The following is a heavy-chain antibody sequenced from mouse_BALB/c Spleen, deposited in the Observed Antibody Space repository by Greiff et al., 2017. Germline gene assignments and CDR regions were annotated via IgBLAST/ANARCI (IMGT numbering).Heavy chain of an antibody. CDR1: GYTFTSYW. J-gene: IGHJ2*01. D-gene: IGHD2-3*01. Sequence: VKLMESGAELAKPGASVKMSCKASGYTFTSYWMHWVKQRPGQGLEWIGYINPSTGYTEYNQKFKDKATLTADKSSSTAYMQLSSLTSEDSAVYYCARERDGYYVYFDYWGQGTTLTVSS. CDR2: INPSTGYT. V-gene: IGHV1-7*01. CDR3: ARERDGYYVYFDY.